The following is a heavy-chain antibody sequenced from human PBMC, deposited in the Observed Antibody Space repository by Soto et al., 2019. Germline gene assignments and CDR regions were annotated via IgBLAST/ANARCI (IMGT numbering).Heavy chain of an antibody. V-gene: IGHV3-23*01. J-gene: IGHJ6*02. D-gene: IGHD3-3*01. CDR1: GFTFSSNA. Sequence: GGSLRLSCAASGFTFSSNAMSWVRQAPGKGLEWVAAISGSVGSTYYADSVKGRFTISRDNSKNTLFLQMNSLRAEDTAEYYCAKNQVGDFSTWYYTGMDVWGPGTRVTGSS. CDR3: AKNQVGDFSTWYYTGMDV. CDR2: ISGSVGST.